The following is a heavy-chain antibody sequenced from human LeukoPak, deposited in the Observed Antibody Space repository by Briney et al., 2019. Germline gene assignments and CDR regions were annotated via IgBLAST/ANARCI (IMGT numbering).Heavy chain of an antibody. CDR2: ISGSGGST. J-gene: IGHJ4*02. V-gene: IGHV3-23*01. CDR1: GFTFSSYA. CDR3: AKGTDSGWYENYYFDY. Sequence: GGSLRLSCAASGFTFSSYAMSWVRQAPGKGLEWVSAISGSGGSTYYADSVKGRFTISRDNSKNTLYLQMNSLRAEDTAVYYCAKGTDSGWYENYYFDYWGQGTLVTVSS. D-gene: IGHD6-19*01.